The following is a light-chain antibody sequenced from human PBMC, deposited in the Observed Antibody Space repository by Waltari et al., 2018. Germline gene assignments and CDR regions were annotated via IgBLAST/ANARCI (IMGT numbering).Light chain of an antibody. V-gene: IGLV2-8*01. CDR3: SSYAGSNTYVL. CDR2: EVS. Sequence: QAALTQPPSMSGSPGQSVTISCTGTSSDIGGYNRVSWYQQHPGKAPKLMIYEVSQRPSGVSGRVSGSKYGNTASLTISGLQAEDEADYYCSSYAGSNTYVLFGGGTRLTVL. J-gene: IGLJ2*01. CDR1: SSDIGGYNR.